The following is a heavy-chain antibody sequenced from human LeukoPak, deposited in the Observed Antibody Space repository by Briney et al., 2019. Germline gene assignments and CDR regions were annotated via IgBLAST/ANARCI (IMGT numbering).Heavy chain of an antibody. CDR1: GGSLSGYY. Sequence: PSETLSLTCAVYGGSLSGYYWSLIRQPPGKGLEWIGEINHSGSTKYNPSLKGRVTISVDTSKRQFSLNLSSVTAADTAVYYCARKPPVREAFDIWGQGTMVTVSS. CDR2: INHSGST. J-gene: IGHJ3*02. V-gene: IGHV4-34*01. CDR3: ARKPPVREAFDI.